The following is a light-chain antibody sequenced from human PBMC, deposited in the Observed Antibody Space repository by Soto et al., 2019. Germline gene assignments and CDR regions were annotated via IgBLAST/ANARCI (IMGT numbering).Light chain of an antibody. CDR1: QSVGSY. Sequence: EIVLTQSPATLSLSPGERATLSCRASQSVGSYLVWYQQKAGQAPRLLIYDAYNRATGIPARFSGSGSGTDFTLTISRLEPEDFAVYYCQQRSQWPPLFGQGTRLE. J-gene: IGKJ5*01. CDR3: QQRSQWPPL. CDR2: DAY. V-gene: IGKV3-11*01.